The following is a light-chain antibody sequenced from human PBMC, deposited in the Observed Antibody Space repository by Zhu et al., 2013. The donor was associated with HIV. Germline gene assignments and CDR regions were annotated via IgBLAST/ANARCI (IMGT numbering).Light chain of an antibody. J-gene: IGLJ3*02. CDR1: TSNVGRNY. Sequence: QSVLTQPPSVSAAPGQRVTISCSGSTSNVGRNYVSWFQQLPGQAPKLLIYFNNQRPSGIPERFSGSNSGNTATLTISRVEAGDEADYYCQVWDSSSDHWVFGGGTKLTVL. CDR2: FNN. V-gene: IGLV1-51*02. CDR3: QVWDSSSDHWV.